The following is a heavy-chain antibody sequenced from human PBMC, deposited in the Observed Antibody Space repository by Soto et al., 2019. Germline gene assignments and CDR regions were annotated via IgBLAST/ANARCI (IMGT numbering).Heavy chain of an antibody. Sequence: ASVKVSCKASGYTFTSYDINWVRQATGQGLEWMGWMNPNRGNTGYAQKFQGRVTMTRNTSISTAYMELSSLRSEDTAVYYCARSIGNYDFWSGVYYYYYMDVWGKGTTVTVSS. CDR1: GYTFTSYD. D-gene: IGHD3-3*01. CDR3: ARSIGNYDFWSGVYYYYYMDV. J-gene: IGHJ6*03. V-gene: IGHV1-8*01. CDR2: MNPNRGNT.